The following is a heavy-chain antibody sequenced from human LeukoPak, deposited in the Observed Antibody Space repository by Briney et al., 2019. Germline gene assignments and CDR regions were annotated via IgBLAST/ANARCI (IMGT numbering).Heavy chain of an antibody. V-gene: IGHV3-15*01. D-gene: IGHD2-15*01. J-gene: IGHJ4*02. CDR2: IKSKTDGGTT. CDR3: TTSVVVAPLVFDY. CDR1: GFTFSNAW. Sequence: GGSLRLSSAASGFTFSNAWMSWVRQAPGKGLEWVGRIKSKTDGGTTDYAAPVKGRLTISRDDSKNTLYLQMNSLKTEDTAVYYCTTSVVVAPLVFDYWGQGTLVTVSS.